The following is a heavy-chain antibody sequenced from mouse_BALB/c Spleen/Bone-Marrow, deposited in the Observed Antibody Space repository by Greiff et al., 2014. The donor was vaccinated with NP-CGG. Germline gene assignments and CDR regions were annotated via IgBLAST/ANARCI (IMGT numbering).Heavy chain of an antibody. Sequence: EVQLQQSGGGLVKPGGSLKLSCAASGFTFSDYYMYWVRQTPEKRLEWVATISDGGSYTYYPDSVKGRFTISRDNDKNNLYLQMSSLKSEDTAMYYCARGPHDDDMDYWGQGTSVTVSS. V-gene: IGHV5-4*02. CDR2: ISDGGSYT. CDR3: ARGPHDDDMDY. J-gene: IGHJ4*01. D-gene: IGHD2-3*01. CDR1: GFTFSDYY.